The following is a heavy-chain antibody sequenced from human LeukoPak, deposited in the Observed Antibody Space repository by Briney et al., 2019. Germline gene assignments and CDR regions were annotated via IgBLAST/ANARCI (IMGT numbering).Heavy chain of an antibody. CDR1: GGSISSYY. J-gene: IGHJ6*03. D-gene: IGHD3-9*01. CDR2: IYTSGST. Sequence: SETLSLTCTVSGGSISSYYWSWIRQPAGKGLGWIGRIYTSGSTNYNPSLKSRVTMSVDTSKNQFSLKLSSVTAADTAVYYCARDEAYYDILTGYLTYYMDVWGKGTTVTISS. V-gene: IGHV4-4*07. CDR3: ARDEAYYDILTGYLTYYMDV.